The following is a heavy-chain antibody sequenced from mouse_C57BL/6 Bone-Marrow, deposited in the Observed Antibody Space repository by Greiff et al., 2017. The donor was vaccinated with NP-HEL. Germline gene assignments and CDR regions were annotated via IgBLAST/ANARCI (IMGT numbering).Heavy chain of an antibody. D-gene: IGHD2-5*01. CDR2: IYPGDGDT. CDR1: GYAFSSSW. V-gene: IGHV1-82*01. J-gene: IGHJ4*01. CDR3: APKTYYSNWRAMDY. Sequence: VKLMESGPELVKPGASVKISCKASGYAFSSSWMNWVKQRPGKGLEWIGRIYPGDGDTNYNGKFKGKATLTADKSSSTAYMQLSSLTSEDSAVYFCAPKTYYSNWRAMDYWGQGTSVTVSS.